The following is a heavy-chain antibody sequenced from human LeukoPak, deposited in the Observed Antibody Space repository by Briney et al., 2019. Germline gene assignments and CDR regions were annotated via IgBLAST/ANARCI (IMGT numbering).Heavy chain of an antibody. CDR2: INPNSGGT. CDR3: ARVPRRQTARDYYYYYMDV. Sequence: ASVKVSCKASGYTFTGYYMHWVRQAPGQGLEWMGWINPNSGGTNYAQKFQGRVTMTRDTSLSTAYMELSRLRSDDTAVYYCARVPRRQTARDYYYYYMDVWGKGTTVTVSS. J-gene: IGHJ6*03. CDR1: GYTFTGYY. V-gene: IGHV1-2*02.